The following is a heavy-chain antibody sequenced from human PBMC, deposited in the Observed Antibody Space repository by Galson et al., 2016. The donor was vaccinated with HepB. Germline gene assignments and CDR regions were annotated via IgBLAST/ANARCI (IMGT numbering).Heavy chain of an antibody. Sequence: KASGGIFNSYVISWVRQAPGQGLEWMGGIIPVFGTTNYAQKFQGRVTITADEATSTVYMDLGSLRSEDTAVYYCASGYGDDVCVYWGQGTLITVSS. CDR2: IIPVFGTT. CDR1: GGIFNSYV. CDR3: ASGYGDDVCVY. V-gene: IGHV1-69*01. J-gene: IGHJ4*02. D-gene: IGHD4-17*01.